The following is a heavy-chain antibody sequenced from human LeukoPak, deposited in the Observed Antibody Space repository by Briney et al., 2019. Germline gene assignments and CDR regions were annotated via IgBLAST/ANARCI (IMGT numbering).Heavy chain of an antibody. J-gene: IGHJ6*03. Sequence: SETLSLTCAVYGGSFSGYYWSWIRQPPGKGLEWIGEINHSGSTNYNPSLKSRVTISVDTSKNQFSLKLSSVTAADTAVYYCAAKRSMVRGRGYYYYYMDVWGKGTTVTVSS. CDR1: GGSFSGYY. V-gene: IGHV4-34*01. D-gene: IGHD3-10*01. CDR2: INHSGST. CDR3: AAKRSMVRGRGYYYYYMDV.